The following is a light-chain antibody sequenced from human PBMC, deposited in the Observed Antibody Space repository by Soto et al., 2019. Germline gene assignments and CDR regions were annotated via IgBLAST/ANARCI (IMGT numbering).Light chain of an antibody. CDR1: SSDIGTYNY. CDR3: SSHSTSTTLV. CDR2: DVT. J-gene: IGLJ3*02. Sequence: QSALTQPASVSGSPGQSITISCTGTSSDIGTYNYVSWYQQHPGKAPKLIIYDVTNRPSGVSNRFSGSKSDNTASLTISGLQAEDEADYFCSSHSTSTTLVFGGGTKLTVL. V-gene: IGLV2-14*03.